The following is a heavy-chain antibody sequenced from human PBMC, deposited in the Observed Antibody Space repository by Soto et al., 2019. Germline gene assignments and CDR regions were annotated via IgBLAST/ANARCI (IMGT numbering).Heavy chain of an antibody. V-gene: IGHV1-3*01. CDR3: AKSGSDQLPEDYYYYYYMDV. D-gene: IGHD2-2*01. Sequence: QVQLVQSGAEVKKPGASVKVSCKASGYTFTSYAMHWVRQAPGQRLEWMGWINAGNGNTKYSQKFQGRVTITRDTSASTAYMELSSLRSEDTAVHYCAKSGSDQLPEDYYYYYYMDVWGKGTTVTVSS. J-gene: IGHJ6*03. CDR1: GYTFTSYA. CDR2: INAGNGNT.